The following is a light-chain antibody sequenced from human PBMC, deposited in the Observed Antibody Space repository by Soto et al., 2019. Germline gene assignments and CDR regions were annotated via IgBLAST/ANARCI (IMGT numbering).Light chain of an antibody. CDR1: RPVSDK. Sequence: EVVMTQSPANLSVSPGVGAPLSCWARRPVSDKLAWYQQKPGQAPRLLIYGASARALGIPDRFSGSGSGTEFSFTVTSLQSEDFAVYYCQQYDQWPITFGQGTRLEI. J-gene: IGKJ5*01. CDR3: QQYDQWPIT. CDR2: GAS. V-gene: IGKV3-15*01.